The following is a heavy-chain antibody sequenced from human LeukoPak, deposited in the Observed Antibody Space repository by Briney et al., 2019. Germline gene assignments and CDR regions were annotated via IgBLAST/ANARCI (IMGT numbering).Heavy chain of an antibody. J-gene: IGHJ5*01. V-gene: IGHV3-7*01. CDR1: GFSFSNFW. D-gene: IGHD3-22*01. CDR3: VRDFDEYDTKGFPEWFDS. Sequence: HPGGSLRLSCEASGFSFSNFWMSWARQVPGKGLEWVAMIKQDGSDARYVDSVKGRFSISRDNAKKSVDLQMNNLRVEDTAVYYCVRDFDEYDTKGFPEWFDSWGQGTLVAVSS. CDR2: IKQDGSDA.